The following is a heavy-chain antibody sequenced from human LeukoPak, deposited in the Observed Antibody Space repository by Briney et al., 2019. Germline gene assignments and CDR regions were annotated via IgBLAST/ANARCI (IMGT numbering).Heavy chain of an antibody. CDR1: GFTVANND. V-gene: IGHV3-66*01. Sequence: GSLRLSCAASGFTVANNDMNWVRQAPGKGLEWVSVVTSGGSTYFADSVKGRFTVSRDNSRNTLSLQMNSLRVEDTAVYYCARDLISGPATHDSWGQGALVTVSS. D-gene: IGHD2-15*01. J-gene: IGHJ4*02. CDR2: VTSGGST. CDR3: ARDLISGPATHDS.